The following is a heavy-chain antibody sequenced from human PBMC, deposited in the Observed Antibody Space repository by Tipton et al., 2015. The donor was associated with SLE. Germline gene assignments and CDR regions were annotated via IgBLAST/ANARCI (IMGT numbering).Heavy chain of an antibody. V-gene: IGHV4-38-2*02. Sequence: TLSLTCAVSGYSISSGYYWGWIRQPPGKGLEWIGSIYHSGSTNYNPSLKSRVTMSVDTSKNQFSLKLSSVTAADTAVYYCARDPWGYCSSTSCRDYYGMDVWGQGTTVTVSS. CDR2: IYHSGST. J-gene: IGHJ6*02. D-gene: IGHD2-2*01. CDR1: GYSISSGYY. CDR3: ARDPWGYCSSTSCRDYYGMDV.